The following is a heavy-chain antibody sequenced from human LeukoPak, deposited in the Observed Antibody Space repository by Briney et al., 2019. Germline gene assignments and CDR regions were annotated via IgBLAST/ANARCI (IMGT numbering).Heavy chain of an antibody. CDR3: VTDPVGYCSSDSCYSVDY. CDR1: GYTLTELS. Sequence: ASVKVSCKVFGYTLTELSMHWVRQPPGKGLEWMGGFDPEDGETIYAQKFQGRVSMTEDTSTDTAYMELSSLRSEDTAVYYCVTDPVGYCSSDSCYSVDYWGQGTLVTVSS. D-gene: IGHD2-15*01. CDR2: FDPEDGET. V-gene: IGHV1-24*01. J-gene: IGHJ4*02.